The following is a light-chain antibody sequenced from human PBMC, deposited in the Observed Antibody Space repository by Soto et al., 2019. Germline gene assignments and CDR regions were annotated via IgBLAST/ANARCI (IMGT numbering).Light chain of an antibody. V-gene: IGKV1-5*03. Sequence: DIQMNQSPYTLSASVGDRVTITCRASQSVSRWWAWYQQKPGKAPKLLIYKASTLESGVPSRFSGSGSGTEFTLAISSLQPDDSATYYCQQYNDNWTFGQGTKVEMK. J-gene: IGKJ1*01. CDR2: KAS. CDR1: QSVSRW. CDR3: QQYNDNWT.